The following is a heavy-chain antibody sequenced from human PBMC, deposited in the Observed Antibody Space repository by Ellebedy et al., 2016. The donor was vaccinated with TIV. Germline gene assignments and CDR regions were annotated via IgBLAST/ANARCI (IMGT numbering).Heavy chain of an antibody. CDR1: GFTFSSYT. V-gene: IGHV3-21*01. J-gene: IGHJ2*01. CDR2: ISGSSSYI. Sequence: PGGSLRLSCAASGFTFSSYTVNWVRQAPGKGLEWVSSISGSSSYIYYADSVKGRFTISRDNAKNSLYLQMNSLRAEDTAVYYCARKVPAPTTVPPNWYFDLWGRGTLVIVSS. CDR3: ARKVPAPTTVPPNWYFDL. D-gene: IGHD4-17*01.